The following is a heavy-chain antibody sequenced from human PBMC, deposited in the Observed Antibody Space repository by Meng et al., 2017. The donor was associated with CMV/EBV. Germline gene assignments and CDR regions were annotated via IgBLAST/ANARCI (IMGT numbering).Heavy chain of an antibody. Sequence: ASAKVSCKVSGYTLTEFSMHWGRQAPGEGLEGMGGFDPEDGETIYAQKFQGRVTMTEDTSTDTAYMELGSLRPEDTAVYYWAKAKLDQEWFDPWGQGTLVTSPQ. J-gene: IGHJ5*02. V-gene: IGHV1-24*01. CDR1: GYTLTEFS. D-gene: IGHD1/OR15-1a*01. CDR2: FDPEDGET. CDR3: AKAKLDQEWFDP.